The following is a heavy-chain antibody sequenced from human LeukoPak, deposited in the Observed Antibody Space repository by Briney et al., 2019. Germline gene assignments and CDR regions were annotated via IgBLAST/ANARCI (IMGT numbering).Heavy chain of an antibody. J-gene: IGHJ4*02. V-gene: IGHV1-18*01. D-gene: IGHD6-6*01. CDR1: GYTFTNYG. CDR2: ISAYNGNT. CDR3: ARGDPYSSSSEVGY. Sequence: GASVKVSCKASGYTFTNYGISWVRQAPGQGLEWMGWISAYNGNTNYAQKLQGRVTMTTDTYTSTAYMELRSLRYDDTAVYYCARGDPYSSSSEVGYWGQGTLVTVSS.